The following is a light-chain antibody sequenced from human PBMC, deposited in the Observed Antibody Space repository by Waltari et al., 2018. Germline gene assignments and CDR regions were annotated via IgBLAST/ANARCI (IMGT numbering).Light chain of an antibody. CDR1: GSNIGAASD. CDR3: QSYDTSLSVV. Sequence: QSVLTQPPSVSRAPGQRVTISCTGSGSNIGAASDDHGYQPLPRAAPNLLIYGSSSRPLGVPDRFFGSTSGTSASLAIIGLQAEDEADYYCQSYDTSLSVVFGGGTKLTVL. J-gene: IGLJ3*02. CDR2: GSS. V-gene: IGLV1-40*01.